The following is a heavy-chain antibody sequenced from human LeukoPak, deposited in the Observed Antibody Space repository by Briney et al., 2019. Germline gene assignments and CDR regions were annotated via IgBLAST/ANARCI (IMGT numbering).Heavy chain of an antibody. CDR3: ARQRRYCSNGVCQNWFDP. D-gene: IGHD2-8*01. Sequence: SETLSLTCTVSGDSINSTSFYWGWIRQPPGKGLEWMASIMYTGSAHYNPSLKSGVTISVDTSRNQISLKLRSVTAADAGSYYCARQRRYCSNGVCQNWFDPWGQGILVTVSS. CDR2: IMYTGSA. V-gene: IGHV4-39*01. J-gene: IGHJ5*02. CDR1: GDSINSTSFY.